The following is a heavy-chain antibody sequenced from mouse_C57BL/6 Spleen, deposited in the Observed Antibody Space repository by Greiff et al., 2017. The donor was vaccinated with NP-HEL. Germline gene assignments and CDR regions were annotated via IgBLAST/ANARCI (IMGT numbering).Heavy chain of an antibody. Sequence: QVQLQQSGAELVRPGASVTLSCKASGYTFTDYEMHWVKQTPVHGLEWIGAIDPETGGTAYNQKFKGKAILTADKSSSTAYMELRSLTSEDSAVYYCTRGGGREGFDYWGQGTTLTVSS. J-gene: IGHJ2*01. D-gene: IGHD3-3*01. CDR2: IDPETGGT. CDR3: TRGGGREGFDY. V-gene: IGHV1-15*01. CDR1: GYTFTDYE.